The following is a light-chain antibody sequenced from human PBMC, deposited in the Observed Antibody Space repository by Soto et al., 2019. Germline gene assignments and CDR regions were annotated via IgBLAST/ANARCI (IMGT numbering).Light chain of an antibody. CDR3: QQDGSLVT. J-gene: IGKJ1*01. V-gene: IGKV3-20*01. CDR1: QSVSSSY. CDR2: GAS. Sequence: EIVLTQSPGTLSLSPGERATLSCRASQSVSSSYLAWYQHKPGRPPRLLIDGASSRATGIPEMFSGSASGTVFPLTISRLEPEDVAVYYWQQDGSLVTFGQGTKVEIK.